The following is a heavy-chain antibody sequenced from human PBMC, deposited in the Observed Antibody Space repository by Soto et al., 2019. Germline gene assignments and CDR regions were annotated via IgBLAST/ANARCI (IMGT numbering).Heavy chain of an antibody. CDR1: GFTFSSYS. J-gene: IGHJ4*02. Sequence: EVQLVESGGGLGKSGGSLRLSCAASGFTFSSYSLTWVRQAPGKGLEWVSSISSSSSYKYYADSVKGRFTISRDNAKDSLYLQMNSLRAEDTAVYYCAREGYGGSSDYWGQGTLVTVSS. CDR3: AREGYGGSSDY. V-gene: IGHV3-21*01. D-gene: IGHD3-10*01. CDR2: ISSSSSYK.